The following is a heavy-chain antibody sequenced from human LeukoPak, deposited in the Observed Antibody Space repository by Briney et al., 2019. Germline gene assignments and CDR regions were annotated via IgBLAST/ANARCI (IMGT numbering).Heavy chain of an antibody. CDR1: GSTFSSYG. CDR2: ISSRSSFK. CDR3: AKDGGFWSGYSYFDY. V-gene: IGHV3-21*06. Sequence: GGTLRLSCAASGSTFSSYGMDWVRQAPGKGLEWVSSISSRSSFKDYADSVKGRFTISRDNAKNLLYLQMNSLRAEDTAVYFCAKDGGFWSGYSYFDYWGQGTQVTVSS. D-gene: IGHD3-3*01. J-gene: IGHJ4*02.